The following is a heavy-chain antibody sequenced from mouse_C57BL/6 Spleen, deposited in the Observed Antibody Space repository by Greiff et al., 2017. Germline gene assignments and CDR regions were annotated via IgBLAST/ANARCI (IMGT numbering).Heavy chain of an antibody. Sequence: QVQLQQPGTELVKPGASVKLSCKASGYTFTSYWMHWVKQRPGQGLEWIGNINPSNGGTNYNDKFKSKATRTVDKSSSTAYMQLSSLTSEDSAVYYGASSTGTRYFDVWGTGTTVTVSS. D-gene: IGHD4-1*02. V-gene: IGHV1-53*01. CDR2: INPSNGGT. J-gene: IGHJ1*03. CDR1: GYTFTSYW. CDR3: ASSTGTRYFDV.